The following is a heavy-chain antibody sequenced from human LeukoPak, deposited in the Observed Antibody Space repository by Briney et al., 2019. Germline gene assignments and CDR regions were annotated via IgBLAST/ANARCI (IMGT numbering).Heavy chain of an antibody. CDR1: GLTFSSYS. V-gene: IGHV3-21*04. J-gene: IGHJ4*02. CDR3: AKDVESGRSADY. Sequence: NPGGSLRLPCAASGLTFSSYSMNWVRQAPGKGLEWVSSISGSSNYIYYADSVKGRFTISRDNSMNTLYLQMNSLRAEDTAVYYCAKDVESGRSADYWGQGTLVTVSS. CDR2: ISGSSNYI. D-gene: IGHD3-10*01.